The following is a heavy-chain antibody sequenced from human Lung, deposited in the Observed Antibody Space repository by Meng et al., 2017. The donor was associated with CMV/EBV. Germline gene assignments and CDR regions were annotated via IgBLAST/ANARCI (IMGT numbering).Heavy chain of an antibody. CDR3: AKDGGGTLRGAIITKYYFDY. D-gene: IGHD3-10*01. CDR1: GFSFSTYA. V-gene: IGHV3-30*02. J-gene: IGHJ4*02. Sequence: SXVASGFSFSTYAMHWVRQAPGKGLEWVAFIRFDGSNRDYAGSVKGRFTISRDNSKNTLYVQKNNLRPEDTAVYYCAKDGGGTLRGAIITKYYFDYWGQGXPVTVSS. CDR2: IRFDGSNR.